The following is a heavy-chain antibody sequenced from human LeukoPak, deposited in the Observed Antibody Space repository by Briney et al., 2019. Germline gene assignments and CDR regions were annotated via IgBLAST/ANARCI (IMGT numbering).Heavy chain of an antibody. Sequence: GSLSLTCAASGCTVSSSYMCWFRHAPPKRRLWGSGIYSGSSTYYANSANGRFTISRDNSKNTRYLQMNSLRAEDTAVYYCASRDRRFGELTAFDYWGQGNLVTVSS. CDR2: IYSGSST. CDR1: GCTVSSSY. J-gene: IGHJ4*02. D-gene: IGHD3-10*01. CDR3: ASRDRRFGELTAFDY. V-gene: IGHV3-53*01.